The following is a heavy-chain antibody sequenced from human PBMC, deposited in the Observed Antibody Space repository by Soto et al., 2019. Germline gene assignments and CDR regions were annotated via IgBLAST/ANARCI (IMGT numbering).Heavy chain of an antibody. D-gene: IGHD2-21*02. CDR1: GYSFTSYW. V-gene: IGHV5-51*01. CDR2: IYPGDSDT. J-gene: IGHJ3*02. CDR3: ARGGVVTATPLAFDI. Sequence: LGESLKVSCKGSGYSFTSYWIGWVRQMPWKGLEWMGIIYPGDSDTRYSPSFQGQVTISADKSISTAYLQWSSLKASDTAMYYCARGGVVTATPLAFDIWGQGTMVTGS.